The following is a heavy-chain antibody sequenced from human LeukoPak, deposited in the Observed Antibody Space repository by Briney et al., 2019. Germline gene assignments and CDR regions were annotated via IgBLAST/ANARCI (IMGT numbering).Heavy chain of an antibody. Sequence: KSGGSLRLSCAASGFTFSNAWMSWVRQAPGKGLEWVGRIKSKTDGGTTDYAAPVKGRFTISRDDSINTLYLQMNSLKTEDTAVYYCTADFRAGVCSGDCFNYWGQGTLVTVSS. D-gene: IGHD2-21*02. CDR3: TADFRAGVCSGDCFNY. CDR1: GFTFSNAW. CDR2: IKSKTDGGTT. V-gene: IGHV3-15*01. J-gene: IGHJ4*02.